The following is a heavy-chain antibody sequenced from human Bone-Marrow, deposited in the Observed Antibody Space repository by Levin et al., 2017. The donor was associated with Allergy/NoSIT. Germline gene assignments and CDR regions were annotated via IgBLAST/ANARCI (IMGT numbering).Heavy chain of an antibody. Sequence: ASVKVSCKASGYTLTDYYLHWVRQAPGQGLEWMGRINPNSGGTNFEQRFQGRVTLTRDTSISTAFMELSSLRTDDTAVYYCARGGADARSYGDAGRPDYWGQGTLVSVSS. V-gene: IGHV1-2*06. CDR2: INPNSGGT. D-gene: IGHD1-26*01. CDR1: GYTLTDYY. J-gene: IGHJ4*02. CDR3: ARGGADARSYGDAGRPDY.